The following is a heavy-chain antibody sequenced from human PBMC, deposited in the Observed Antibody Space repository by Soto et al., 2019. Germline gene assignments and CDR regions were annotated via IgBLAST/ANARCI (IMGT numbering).Heavy chain of an antibody. J-gene: IGHJ2*01. D-gene: IGHD2-21*01. Sequence: PSQTLSLTCAISGVSVSNNSAAWNWSRQSPSRGLEWLGRTYYRSKWYNDHAPSVKSRVTINPDTSKNQVSLQLNSVTPEDTAVYYCARCPGGYCYHFFELWGRGTLVTVSS. CDR1: GVSVSNNSAA. CDR3: ARCPGGYCYHFFEL. V-gene: IGHV6-1*01. CDR2: TYYRSKWYN.